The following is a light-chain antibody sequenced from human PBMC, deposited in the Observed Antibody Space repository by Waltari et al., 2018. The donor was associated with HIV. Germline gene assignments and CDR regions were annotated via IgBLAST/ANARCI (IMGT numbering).Light chain of an antibody. CDR1: SNDVGGYNH. CDR2: DVT. V-gene: IGLV2-14*03. Sequence: QSALTQPASVTGSPGQSITISCTGTSNDVGGYNHVAWYQQHPGKAPKLLIYDVTNRPSAVSSRFSGSKSGTTASLAISGLRAEDEADYYCTSYRYSSKSYVFGTGTTVTVL. CDR3: TSYRYSSKSYV. J-gene: IGLJ1*01.